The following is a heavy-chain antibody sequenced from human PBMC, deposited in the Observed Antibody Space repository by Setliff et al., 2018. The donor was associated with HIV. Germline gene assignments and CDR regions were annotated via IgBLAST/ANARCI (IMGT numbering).Heavy chain of an antibody. CDR3: ARLRTAPAGRLYPPGY. V-gene: IGHV4-39*01. J-gene: IGHJ4*02. Sequence: SETLSLTCAVSGGSIISSTFYWGWIRQPPGKGLEWIGTIYYTGSTYYNPSLKSRLTISVDTSKNQLSLRLTTVTATDTAVYYCARLRTAPAGRLYPPGYWGQGTLVTVSS. CDR2: IYYTGST. CDR1: GGSIISSTFY. D-gene: IGHD6-13*01.